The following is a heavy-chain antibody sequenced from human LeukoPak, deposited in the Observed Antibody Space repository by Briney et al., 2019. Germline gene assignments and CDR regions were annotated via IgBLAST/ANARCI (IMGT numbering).Heavy chain of an antibody. V-gene: IGHV4-4*07. CDR2: IYTSGST. Sequence: SETLSLTCTVSGVSISSYYWTWIRQPAGQGLEWIGRIYTSGSTNYNPSLKSRVTMSVDTSKNQFSLKLSSVTAADTAVYYCARDIGVKRIADYWGQGTLVTVSS. CDR3: ARDIGVKRIADY. CDR1: GVSISSYY. J-gene: IGHJ4*02. D-gene: IGHD2-8*01.